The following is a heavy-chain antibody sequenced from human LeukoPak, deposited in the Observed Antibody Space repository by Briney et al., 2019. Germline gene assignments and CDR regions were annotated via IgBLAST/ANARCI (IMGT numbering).Heavy chain of an antibody. CDR1: GYTFTSYG. V-gene: IGHV1-18*01. D-gene: IGHD3-22*01. CDR2: ISAYNGNT. CDR3: ARDNALYYSPGPLFDY. J-gene: IGHJ4*02. Sequence: GASVKVSCKASGYTFTSYGISWVRQAPGQGLEWMGWISAYNGNTNYAQKLQGRVTMTTDTSTSTAYMELRSLRSDDTAVYYCARDNALYYSPGPLFDYWGQGTLVTVSS.